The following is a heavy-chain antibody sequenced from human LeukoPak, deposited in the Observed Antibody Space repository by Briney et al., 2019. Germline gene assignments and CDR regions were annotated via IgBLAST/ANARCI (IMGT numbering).Heavy chain of an antibody. CDR3: ARDYYDGSAYYSYYEY. Sequence: GGSLRLSCAASGFTASSKYMSWVRQAPGKGLEWVSTLYSNGNTYYADSVKGRFTISRDNSKNTLSLQMNSLRAEDTAVYYCARDYYDGSAYYSYYEYWGQGTLVTVSS. V-gene: IGHV3-53*01. J-gene: IGHJ4*02. CDR2: LYSNGNT. CDR1: GFTASSKY. D-gene: IGHD3-22*01.